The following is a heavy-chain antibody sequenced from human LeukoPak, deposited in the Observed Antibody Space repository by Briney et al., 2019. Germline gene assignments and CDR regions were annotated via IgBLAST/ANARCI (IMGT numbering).Heavy chain of an antibody. CDR3: ARSPANRGAARASGRLVNWFDP. D-gene: IGHD6-13*01. CDR1: GYTFTSYD. Sequence: ASVKVSCKASGYTFTSYDINWVRQATGQGLEWMGWMNPHSGNTGYAQRFQGRVTITRNTSISTPYMELSSLRSEDTAVYYCARSPANRGAARASGRLVNWFDPWGQGTLVTVSS. V-gene: IGHV1-8*03. J-gene: IGHJ5*02. CDR2: MNPHSGNT.